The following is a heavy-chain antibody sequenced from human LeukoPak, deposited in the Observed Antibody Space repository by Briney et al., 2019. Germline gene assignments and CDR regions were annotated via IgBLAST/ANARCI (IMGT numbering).Heavy chain of an antibody. V-gene: IGHV4-30-2*01. CDR3: AGHHPRNTVDF. J-gene: IGHJ4*02. Sequence: SETLSLTCAVSGGSISSGGYSWSWIRQPPGKGLEWIGYIYHSGSTYYNPSLKSRVTISVDRSKNQFSLKLSSVAAADTAVYYCAGHHPRNTVDFWGQGTLVTVSS. D-gene: IGHD2/OR15-2a*01. CDR2: IYHSGST. CDR1: GGSISSGGYS.